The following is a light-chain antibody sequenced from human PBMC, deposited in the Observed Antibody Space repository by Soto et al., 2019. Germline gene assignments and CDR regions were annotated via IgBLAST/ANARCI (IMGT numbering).Light chain of an antibody. CDR1: QSVSSSY. Sequence: EIVLTPSPGTLSLSPGERATLSCRASQSVSSSYLAWYQQKPGQAPRLPIYGAFSSATGIPDRFSGSGSGTDFTLTISRLEPEDCAVYYCQQYDSSPRTFGQGTKVEIK. V-gene: IGKV3-20*01. CDR2: GAF. J-gene: IGKJ1*01. CDR3: QQYDSSPRT.